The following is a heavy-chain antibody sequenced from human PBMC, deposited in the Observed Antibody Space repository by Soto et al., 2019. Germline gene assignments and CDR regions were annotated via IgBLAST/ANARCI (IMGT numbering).Heavy chain of an antibody. CDR2: INHSGST. CDR1: GGSFSGYY. D-gene: IGHD3-3*01. Sequence: PSETLSLTCAGYGGSFSGYYWSWIRQPPGKGLEWIGEINHSGSTNYNPSLKSRVTISVDTSKNQFSLKLSSVTAADTAVYYCARGPVLRFCYDYWGQGTLVSVS. J-gene: IGHJ4*02. CDR3: ARGPVLRFCYDY. V-gene: IGHV4-34*01.